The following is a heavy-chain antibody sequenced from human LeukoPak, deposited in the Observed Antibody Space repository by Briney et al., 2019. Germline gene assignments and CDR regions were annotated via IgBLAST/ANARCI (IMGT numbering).Heavy chain of an antibody. V-gene: IGHV1-69*06. CDR3: ARGERSGGNDTYYYYMDV. CDR1: GGTFSSYA. CDR2: IIPIFGTA. Sequence: SVKVSCKASGGTFSSYAISWVRQAPGQGLEWMGGIIPIFGTANYAQKFQGRVTITADKSTNTAYMELSSLRSEDAAVYYCARGERSGGNDTYYYYMDVWGKGTTVTVSS. D-gene: IGHD1-1*01. J-gene: IGHJ6*03.